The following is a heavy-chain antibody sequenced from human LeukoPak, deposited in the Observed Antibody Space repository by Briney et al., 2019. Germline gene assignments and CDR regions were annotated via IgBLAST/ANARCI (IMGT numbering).Heavy chain of an antibody. V-gene: IGHV4-59*08. Sequence: SETLSLTCTVSGGSISSYYWSWIRQPPGKGLEWIGYIYYSGSTNYNPSLKSRVTISVDTSKNQFSLKLSSVTAADTAVYYCASSTYGSRWFDPWGQGTLVTVSS. CDR2: IYYSGST. CDR1: GGSISSYY. CDR3: ASSTYGSRWFDP. D-gene: IGHD3-10*01. J-gene: IGHJ5*02.